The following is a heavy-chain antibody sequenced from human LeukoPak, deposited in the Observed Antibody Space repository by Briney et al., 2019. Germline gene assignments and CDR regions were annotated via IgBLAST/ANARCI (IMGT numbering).Heavy chain of an antibody. CDR2: ISYDGSNK. CDR3: AIYPLDYYDSSGYYPPSVGAFDI. V-gene: IGHV3-30-3*01. D-gene: IGHD3-22*01. CDR1: GFTFSSYA. J-gene: IGHJ3*02. Sequence: GGSLRLSCAASGFTFSSYAMHWVRQAPGKGLEWVAVISYDGSNKYYADSVKGRFTISRDNSKNTLYLQMNSLRAEDTAVYYCAIYPLDYYDSSGYYPPSVGAFDIWGQGTMVTVSS.